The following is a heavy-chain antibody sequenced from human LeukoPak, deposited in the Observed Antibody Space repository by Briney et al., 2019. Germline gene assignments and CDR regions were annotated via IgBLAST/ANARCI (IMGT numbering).Heavy chain of an antibody. CDR3: AKRGSGWYQFDF. Sequence: GGSLRLSWAASGFTFSTYAMSWVRQVPGKGLEWVSGITRSGASAYYADSVKGRFIIFRDNSKNTLSLQMNSLRAEDTAVYYCAKRGSGWYQFDFWGQGTLVTVSS. CDR1: GFTFSTYA. J-gene: IGHJ4*02. CDR2: ITRSGASA. V-gene: IGHV3-23*01. D-gene: IGHD6-19*01.